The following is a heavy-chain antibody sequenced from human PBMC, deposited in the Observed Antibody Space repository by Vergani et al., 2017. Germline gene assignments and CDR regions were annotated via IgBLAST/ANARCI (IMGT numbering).Heavy chain of an antibody. CDR2: ISTNGGTT. V-gene: IGHV3-64D*06. Sequence: EVQLVESGGGLVQPGGSLRLSCSTFGFTFSSYAMYWVRQAPGKGLEFVSSISTNGGTTYYADPVKGRFTISRDNSESTLHLQMTSLRAEDTAVYYCANIAAPGPRGRGTGNWGQGTLVTVSS. J-gene: IGHJ4*02. CDR1: GFTFSSYA. D-gene: IGHD6-13*01. CDR3: ANIAAPGPRGRGTGN.